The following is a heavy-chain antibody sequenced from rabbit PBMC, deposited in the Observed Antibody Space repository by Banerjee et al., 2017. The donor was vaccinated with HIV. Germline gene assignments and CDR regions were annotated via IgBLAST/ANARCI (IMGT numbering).Heavy chain of an antibody. D-gene: IGHD4-1*01. V-gene: IGHV1S45*01. CDR2: INTSSGST. CDR3: ARDLAGVIGWNFDL. CDR1: GFSLSGYW. Sequence: QEQLEESGGDLVKPEGSLTLTCTVSGFSLSGYWMSWVRQAPGKGLEWIACINTSSGSTVYATWAKGRFTISRTSSTTVALQMTSLTAADTATYFCARDLAGVIGWNFDLWGPGTLVTVS. J-gene: IGHJ4*01.